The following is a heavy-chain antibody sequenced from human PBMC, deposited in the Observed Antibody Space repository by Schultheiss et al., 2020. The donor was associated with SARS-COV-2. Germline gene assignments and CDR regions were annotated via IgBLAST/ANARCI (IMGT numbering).Heavy chain of an antibody. CDR2: IYYSGST. Sequence: SETLSLTCTVSGGSISSGGYYWSWIRQHPGKGLEWIGYIYYSGSTYYNPSLKSRVTISVDTSKNQFSLNLSSVTAADTAVYYCARQTDTTTKYYFDYWGQGTLVTVSS. V-gene: IGHV4-39*01. CDR1: GGSISSGGYY. CDR3: ARQTDTTTKYYFDY. D-gene: IGHD1-1*01. J-gene: IGHJ4*02.